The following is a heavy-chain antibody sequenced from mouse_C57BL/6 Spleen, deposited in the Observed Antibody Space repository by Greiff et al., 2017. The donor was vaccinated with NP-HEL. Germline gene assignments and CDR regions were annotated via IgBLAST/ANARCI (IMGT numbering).Heavy chain of an antibody. D-gene: IGHD1-1*01. Sequence: VQLQQSGAELVKAGASVKMSCKASGYTFTSYWMHWVKQRLGQGLEWFAETNPTNGRTNYNEKFKSKATLTVDKSSSTAYMLLSGPTFEDSAVYYCARIKKVVATYFDYGGQGTTLTVSS. CDR3: ARIKKVVATYFDY. V-gene: IGHV1S81*02. CDR2: TNPTNGRT. CDR1: GYTFTSYW. J-gene: IGHJ2*01.